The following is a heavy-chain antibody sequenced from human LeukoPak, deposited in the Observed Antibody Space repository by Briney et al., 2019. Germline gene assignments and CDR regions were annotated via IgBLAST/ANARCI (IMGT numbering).Heavy chain of an antibody. CDR1: GASMSSNY. CDR2: IYHSGNT. J-gene: IGHJ4*02. Sequence: PSETLSLTCNVSGASMSSNYWRWIRQPPGKGLEWIGYIYHSGNTNYNPSLESRVTMSVDESKSQFSLRVHLVSAADTAVYCCASTRRAAVAGRFDSWGQGTLVTVSS. V-gene: IGHV4-4*09. CDR3: ASTRRAAVAGRFDS. D-gene: IGHD6-19*01.